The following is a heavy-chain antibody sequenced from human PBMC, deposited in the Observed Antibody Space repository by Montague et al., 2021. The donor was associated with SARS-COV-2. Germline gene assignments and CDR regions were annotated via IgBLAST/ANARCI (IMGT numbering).Heavy chain of an antibody. J-gene: IGHJ5*02. Sequence: SLRLSCAASGFTFSSYSMNWVRQAPVKGLEWVSSISSSSSYIYYXDSVKGRFTISRDNAKNSLYLQMNSLRAEDTAVYYCARDRVVPAAIVGNWFDPWGQGTLVTVSS. D-gene: IGHD2-2*02. CDR2: ISSSSSYI. CDR3: ARDRVVPAAIVGNWFDP. CDR1: GFTFSSYS. V-gene: IGHV3-21*01.